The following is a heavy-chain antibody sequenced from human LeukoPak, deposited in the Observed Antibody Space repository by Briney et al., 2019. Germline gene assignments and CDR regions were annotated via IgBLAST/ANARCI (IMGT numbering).Heavy chain of an antibody. CDR2: INPNSGGT. V-gene: IGHV1-2*02. J-gene: IGHJ4*02. CDR1: GYTFTGYY. D-gene: IGHD1-26*01. CDR3: AREPIVGATPFYPH. Sequence: ASVKVSCKASGYTFTGYYMHWVRQAPGQGLEWMGWINPNSGGTNYAQKFQGRVTMTRDTSISTAYMELSRLRSDDTAVYYCAREPIVGATPFYPHWGQGTLVTVSS.